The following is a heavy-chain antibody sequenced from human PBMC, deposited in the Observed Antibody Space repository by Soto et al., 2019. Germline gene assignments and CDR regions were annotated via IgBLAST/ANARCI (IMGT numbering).Heavy chain of an antibody. Sequence: QVQLQESGPGLVKPSQTLSLTCTVSGYSVNSGDFYWSWVRQHPGKGLEWIGFIDPTGGDHYNPSLKSRLNILIKKSENEFSLRLNAVTAADTAVYYCATGEVAGPQADTAYVDYWGPGTLVTVSS. V-gene: IGHV4-31*03. CDR2: IDPTGGD. CDR3: ATGEVAGPQADTAYVDY. CDR1: GYSVNSGDFY. J-gene: IGHJ4*02. D-gene: IGHD6-19*01.